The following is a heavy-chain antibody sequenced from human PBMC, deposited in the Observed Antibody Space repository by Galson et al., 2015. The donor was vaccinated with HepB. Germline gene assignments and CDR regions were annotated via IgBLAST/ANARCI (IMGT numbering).Heavy chain of an antibody. J-gene: IGHJ4*02. CDR1: FTFGSYA. D-gene: IGHD3-22*01. CDR3: VKDPKYYYDSSGYFYVPPPVQRS. Sequence: FTFGSYAMSWVRQAPGKGLECVSTISASSGSTNYADSVKGRFTIYRDNSKNTPYLQMDSLRAEDTAVYYCVKDPKYYYDSSGYFYVPPPVQRSWGQGTLVTVSS. V-gene: IGHV3-23*01. CDR2: ISASSGST.